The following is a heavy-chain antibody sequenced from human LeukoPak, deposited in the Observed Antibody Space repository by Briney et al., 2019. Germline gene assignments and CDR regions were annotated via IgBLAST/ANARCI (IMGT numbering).Heavy chain of an antibody. Sequence: GGSLRLSCAASEFTFSSYSMNWVRQAPGKGLEWVAVISYDGSNKYYADSVKGRFTISRDNSKNTLYLQMNSLRAEDTAVYYCAKDLKQLVYYYYYGMDVWGQGTTVTVSS. D-gene: IGHD6-6*01. CDR1: EFTFSSYS. J-gene: IGHJ6*02. CDR3: AKDLKQLVYYYYYGMDV. CDR2: ISYDGSNK. V-gene: IGHV3-30*18.